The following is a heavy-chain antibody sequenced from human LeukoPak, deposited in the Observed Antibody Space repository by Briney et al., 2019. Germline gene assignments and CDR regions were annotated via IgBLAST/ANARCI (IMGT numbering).Heavy chain of an antibody. D-gene: IGHD6-25*01. Sequence: GGSLRLSCAASGFTFTDYSVTWVRQAPGKGLEWVASISTASTYTFYSDSVKGRASITRDNAKNMLYLQMSSLSADDTAVYYCARDGSGFYYYYYMDVWGRGTTVTVS. V-gene: IGHV3-21*06. CDR3: ARDGSGFYYYYYMDV. CDR2: ISTASTYT. J-gene: IGHJ6*03. CDR1: GFTFTDYS.